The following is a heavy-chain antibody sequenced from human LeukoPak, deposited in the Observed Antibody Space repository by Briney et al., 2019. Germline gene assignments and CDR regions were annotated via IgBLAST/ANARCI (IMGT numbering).Heavy chain of an antibody. D-gene: IGHD3-22*01. CDR1: GGSISSGGYC. CDR2: IYYSGSA. CDR3: ARAHGITMIVVEYYFDY. J-gene: IGHJ4*02. Sequence: TLSLTWTVAGGSISSGGYCWRWIREHRGKGLEWIGYIYYSGSAYYNPSLKSRVTISVDTSKNQFSLKLSSVTAADTAVYYCARAHGITMIVVEYYFDYWGQGTLVTVSS. V-gene: IGHV4-31*02.